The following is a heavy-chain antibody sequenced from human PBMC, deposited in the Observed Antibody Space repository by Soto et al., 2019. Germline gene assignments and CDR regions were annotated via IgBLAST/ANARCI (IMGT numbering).Heavy chain of an antibody. CDR1: GGSISSGGHS. CDR2: IFHTGGT. V-gene: IGHV4-30-2*01. CDR3: ARGTFSSGPNLHYFDF. J-gene: IGHJ4*02. Sequence: QLQLQESGAGLVKPSQTLSLTCTVSGGSISSGGHSWSWIRQPPGKGLEWIGFIFHTGGTPYTPSRQSRLSVSLDVSRNQFSLKLYSVTAADTAIYSCARGTFSSGPNLHYFDFWGQGSLVTVSS. D-gene: IGHD5-18*01.